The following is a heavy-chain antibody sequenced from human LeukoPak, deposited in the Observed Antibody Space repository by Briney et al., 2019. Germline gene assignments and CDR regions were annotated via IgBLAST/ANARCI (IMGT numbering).Heavy chain of an antibody. J-gene: IGHJ4*02. V-gene: IGHV3-30*01. Sequence: GGSLRLSCAASGFTFSSYAMHWVRQAPGKGLEWVAVISYDGSNKYYADSVKGRFTISRDNPKNTLYLQMNSLRAEDTAVYYCARGNRWDCSSTSCYTLPSFDYWGQGTLVTVSS. CDR3: ARGNRWDCSSTSCYTLPSFDY. CDR1: GFTFSSYA. D-gene: IGHD2-2*02. CDR2: ISYDGSNK.